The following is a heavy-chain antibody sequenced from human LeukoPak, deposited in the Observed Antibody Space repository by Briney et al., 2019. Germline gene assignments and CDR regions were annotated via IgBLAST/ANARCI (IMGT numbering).Heavy chain of an antibody. J-gene: IGHJ4*02. CDR2: INAGNGNT. CDR1: GYTFTSYA. CDR3: ASSYYVWGSYRPTYYFDY. D-gene: IGHD3-16*02. V-gene: IGHV1-3*01. Sequence: GASVKVSCKASGYTFTSYAMHWVRQAPGQRLEWMGGINAGNGNTKYSQKFQGRVTITRDTSASTAYMELSSLRSEDTAVYYCASSYYVWGSYRPTYYFDYWGQGTLVTVSS.